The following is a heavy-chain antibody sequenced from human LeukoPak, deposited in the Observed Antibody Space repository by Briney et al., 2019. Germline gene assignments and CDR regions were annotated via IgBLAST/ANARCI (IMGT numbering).Heavy chain of an antibody. Sequence: GGSLSLSRAASGFTFSNYWMSWVRQAPGKGLEWVANIKEDGSEKYYVDSVKGRFTISRDNARNSLYLQMNSLRAEDTAVYYCASGRQLGYWGQGTLVTVSS. J-gene: IGHJ4*02. V-gene: IGHV3-7*01. CDR2: IKEDGSEK. CDR1: GFTFSNYW. D-gene: IGHD6-13*01. CDR3: ASGRQLGY.